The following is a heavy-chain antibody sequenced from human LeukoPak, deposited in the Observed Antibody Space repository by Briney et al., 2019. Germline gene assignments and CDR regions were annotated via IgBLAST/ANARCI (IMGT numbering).Heavy chain of an antibody. V-gene: IGHV4-38-2*01. CDR3: ARVLYDTRTFDY. CDR1: GYSISSGYY. J-gene: IGHJ4*02. Sequence: SETLSLTCDVSGYSISSGYYWAWIRQTPGKGLQYIGMIYSTGDAYYSPSLKSRVTMSVDTSKNQFSLQLTSVTGADTAIYYCARVLYDTRTFDYWGQGTLVTVFS. CDR2: IYSTGDA. D-gene: IGHD3-22*01.